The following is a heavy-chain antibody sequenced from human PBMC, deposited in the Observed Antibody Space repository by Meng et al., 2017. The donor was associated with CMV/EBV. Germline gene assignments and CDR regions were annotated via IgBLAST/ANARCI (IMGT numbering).Heavy chain of an antibody. D-gene: IGHD2-2*01. Sequence: SQTLSLTCAVYGGSFSGYYWSWIRQPPGKGLEWIGEINHSGSTNYNPSLKSRVTISVDTSKNQFSLKLSSVTAAVTAVYYCAKTGAYCSSTSCLSGMDVWGQGTTVTVSS. V-gene: IGHV4-34*01. CDR1: GGSFSGYY. CDR3: AKTGAYCSSTSCLSGMDV. CDR2: INHSGST. J-gene: IGHJ6*02.